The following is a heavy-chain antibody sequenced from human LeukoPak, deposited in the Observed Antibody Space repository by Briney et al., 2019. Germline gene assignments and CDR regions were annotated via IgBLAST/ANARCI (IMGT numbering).Heavy chain of an antibody. D-gene: IGHD3-9*01. V-gene: IGHV4-59*08. CDR3: ASGPLRYFDWLFDY. Sequence: SETLSLTCTVSGGSISSYYWSWIRQPPGKGLGWIGYIYYSGSTNYNPSLKSRVTISVDTSKNQFSLKLSSVTAADTAVYYCASGPLRYFDWLFDYWGQGTLVTVSS. CDR2: IYYSGST. J-gene: IGHJ4*02. CDR1: GGSISSYY.